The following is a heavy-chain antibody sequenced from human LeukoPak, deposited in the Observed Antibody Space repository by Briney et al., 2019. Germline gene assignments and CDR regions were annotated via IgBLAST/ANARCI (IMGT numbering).Heavy chain of an antibody. Sequence: SETLSLTSAVYGGSFSGYYWSWIRQPPGKGLEWIGEINHSGSTNYNPSLKSRVTISVDTSKNQFSLKLSSVTAADTAVYYCARDRGVTEFGVQVWGQGTLVTVSS. J-gene: IGHJ4*02. CDR2: INHSGST. CDR3: ARDRGVTEFGVQV. D-gene: IGHD2-21*02. V-gene: IGHV4-34*01. CDR1: GGSFSGYY.